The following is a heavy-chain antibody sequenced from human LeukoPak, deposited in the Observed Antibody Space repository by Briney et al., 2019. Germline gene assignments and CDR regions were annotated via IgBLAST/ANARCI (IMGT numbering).Heavy chain of an antibody. J-gene: IGHJ2*01. CDR2: IIPIFGTA. CDR3: ARDAVVVPAAIVWYFDL. D-gene: IGHD2-2*01. CDR1: GCTFSSYA. Sequence: GSSVKVSCKASGCTFSSYAISWVRQAPGQGLEWMGGIIPIFGTANYAQKFQGRVTITADESTSTAYMELSSLRSEDTAVYYCARDAVVVPAAIVWYFDLWGRGTLVTVSS. V-gene: IGHV1-69*01.